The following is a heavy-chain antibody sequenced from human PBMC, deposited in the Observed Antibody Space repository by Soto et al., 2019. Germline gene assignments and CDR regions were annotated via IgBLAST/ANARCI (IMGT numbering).Heavy chain of an antibody. D-gene: IGHD3-10*01. J-gene: IGHJ4*02. V-gene: IGHV1-69*12. CDR1: GGTFSTYA. CDR2: IIPIFVTA. Sequence: QVQLVQSGAEVKKPGSSVKVSCKASGGTFSTYAISWVRQAPGQGLEWMGGIIPIFVTADYAQKFQGRVTSTAEESTSTAYMELSSLRSEDTAVYYCASNFYGSGSYYIDYWGQGTLVTVSS. CDR3: ASNFYGSGSYYIDY.